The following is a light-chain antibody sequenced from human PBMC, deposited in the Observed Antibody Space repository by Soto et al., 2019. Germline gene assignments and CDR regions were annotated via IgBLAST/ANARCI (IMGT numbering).Light chain of an antibody. J-gene: IGLJ2*01. CDR3: SSYTSSGTVL. CDR1: SSDVGGYDY. V-gene: IGLV2-14*03. Sequence: QSALTQPASVSGSPGQSITISCIGTSSDVGGYDYVCWYQQHPGKAPKLIIYEVTNRPSGVSNRFSGSKSGNTASLSISGLQAEDEADYYCSSYTSSGTVLFGGGTKVTVL. CDR2: EVT.